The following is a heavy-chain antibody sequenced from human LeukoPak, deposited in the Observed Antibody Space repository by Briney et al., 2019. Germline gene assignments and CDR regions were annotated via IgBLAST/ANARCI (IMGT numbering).Heavy chain of an antibody. J-gene: IGHJ5*02. CDR1: GGSISSYY. Sequence: SETLSLTCTVSGGSISSYYWSWIRQPAGKGLEWIGRIYPSGSTNYNSSLKSRVTMSVDTSKNQFSLKLSSATAADTAVYYCARWSSDWENNYFDPWGQGILVTVSS. CDR3: ARWSSDWENNYFDP. CDR2: IYPSGST. D-gene: IGHD6-19*01. V-gene: IGHV4-4*07.